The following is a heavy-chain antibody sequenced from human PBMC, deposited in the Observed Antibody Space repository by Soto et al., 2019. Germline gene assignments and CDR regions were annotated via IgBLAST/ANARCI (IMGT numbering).Heavy chain of an antibody. V-gene: IGHV4-39*01. CDR1: GGSISSSSYY. Sequence: QLQLQESGPGLVKPSETLSLTCTVSGGSISSSSYYWGWIRQPPGKGLEWIGSIYYSGSTYYNPSLKSRVTISVDTSKNQFSLKLSSVTAADTAVYYCARQGRGSSWYYYYGMDVWGQGTTVTVSS. CDR2: IYYSGST. CDR3: ARQGRGSSWYYYYGMDV. D-gene: IGHD6-13*01. J-gene: IGHJ6*02.